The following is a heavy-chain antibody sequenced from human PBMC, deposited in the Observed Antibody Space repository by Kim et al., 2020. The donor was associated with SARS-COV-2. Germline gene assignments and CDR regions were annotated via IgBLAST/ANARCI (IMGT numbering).Heavy chain of an antibody. V-gene: IGHV4-31*03. CDR2: IYYSGST. Sequence: SETLSLTCTVSGGSISSGGYYWSWIRQHPGKGLEWIGYIYYSGSTYYNPSLKSRVTISVDTSKNQFSLKLSSVTAADTAVYYCARVPYITTVRGVIIQWFDPWGQGTLVTVSS. J-gene: IGHJ5*02. D-gene: IGHD3-10*01. CDR1: GGSISSGGYY. CDR3: ARVPYITTVRGVIIQWFDP.